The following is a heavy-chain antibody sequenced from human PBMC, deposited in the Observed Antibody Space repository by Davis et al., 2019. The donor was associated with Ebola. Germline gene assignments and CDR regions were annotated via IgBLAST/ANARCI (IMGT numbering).Heavy chain of an antibody. Sequence: SLKTPCAASGFTFDDYAMHWVRQAPGKGLEWVSGISWNSGSIGYADSVKGRFTISRDNAKNSLYLQMNSLRAEDMALYYCASEDSSGWYGGFDYWGQGTLVTVSS. CDR2: ISWNSGSI. D-gene: IGHD6-19*01. V-gene: IGHV3-9*03. CDR1: GFTFDDYA. CDR3: ASEDSSGWYGGFDY. J-gene: IGHJ4*02.